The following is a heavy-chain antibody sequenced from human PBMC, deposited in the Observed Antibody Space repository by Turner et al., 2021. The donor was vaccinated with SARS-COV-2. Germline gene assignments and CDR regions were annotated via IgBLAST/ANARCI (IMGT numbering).Heavy chain of an antibody. CDR3: ARHWEVAAAAYLARFDP. Sequence: QLQLQESGPGLVKPSEPLSLPCPSSGGSISSSSYYWGWIRQPPGKGLEWIGSIYYSGSTYYNPSLKSRVTISVDTSKNHFSLKLSSVTAADTALYYCARHWEVAAAAYLARFDPWGQGTLVTVSS. CDR1: GGSISSSSYY. CDR2: IYYSGST. V-gene: IGHV4-39*01. J-gene: IGHJ5*02. D-gene: IGHD6-13*01.